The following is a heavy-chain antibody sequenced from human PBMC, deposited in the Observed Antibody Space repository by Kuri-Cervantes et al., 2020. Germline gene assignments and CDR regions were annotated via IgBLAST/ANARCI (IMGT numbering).Heavy chain of an antibody. CDR1: GGSISSYY. D-gene: IGHD4-23*01. CDR3: ARDYGGNSLLTFLDY. J-gene: IGHJ4*02. CDR2: IYYSGST. V-gene: IGHV4-59*01. Sequence: SETLSLTCTVSGGSISSYYWSWIRQPPGKGLEWIGYIYYSGSTNYNPSLKSRVTMSVDTSKNQFSLKLSSVTAADTAVYYCARDYGGNSLLTFLDYWGQGTLVTVSS.